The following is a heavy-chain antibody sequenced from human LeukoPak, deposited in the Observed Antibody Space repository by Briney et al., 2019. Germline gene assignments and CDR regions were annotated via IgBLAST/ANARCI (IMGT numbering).Heavy chain of an antibody. V-gene: IGHV3-23*01. CDR2: ISGSGSST. J-gene: IGHJ6*02. CDR3: AKDEVIEHQLAPEYYYYYGMDV. D-gene: IGHD2-21*01. CDR1: GFTFSSYA. Sequence: GGSLRLSCAASGFTFSSYAMSWVRQAPGKGLEWVSAISGSGSSTYYADSVKGRFTISSDNSKNTLYLQMNSLRAEDTAVYYCAKDEVIEHQLAPEYYYYYGMDVWGQGTTVTVSS.